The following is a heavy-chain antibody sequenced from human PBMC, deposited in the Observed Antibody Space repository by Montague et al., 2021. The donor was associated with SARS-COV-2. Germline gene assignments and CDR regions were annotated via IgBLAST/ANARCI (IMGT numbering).Heavy chain of an antibody. Sequence: SETRSLTCSVSEGSIYTSYYYWGWIRQPPGKGLEWIGAIYYTGNTYYEPSLKSRVSISIDTAKNQFSLSLSSVTAADTGVYFCARHPLPLGGMDYWGQGALVTVSS. CDR1: EGSIYTSYYY. J-gene: IGHJ4*02. V-gene: IGHV4-39*01. D-gene: IGHD3-16*01. CDR3: ARHPLPLGGMDY. CDR2: IYYTGNT.